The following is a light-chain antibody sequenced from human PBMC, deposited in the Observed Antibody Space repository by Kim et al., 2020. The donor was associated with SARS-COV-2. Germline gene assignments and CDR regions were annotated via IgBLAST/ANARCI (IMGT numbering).Light chain of an antibody. Sequence: GQRVIIAWSGSTPNIGSNYVMWYQQDPGTAPKLLIFTNSQRPSGVPDRFSGSKSGTSASLAISGLRSEDEADYYCATWDDSLSGRVFGGGTQLTVL. V-gene: IGLV1-47*02. J-gene: IGLJ2*01. CDR3: ATWDDSLSGRV. CDR2: TNS. CDR1: TPNIGSNY.